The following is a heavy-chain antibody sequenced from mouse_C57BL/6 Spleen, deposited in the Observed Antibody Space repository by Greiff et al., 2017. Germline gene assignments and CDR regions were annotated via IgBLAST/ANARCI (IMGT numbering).Heavy chain of an antibody. CDR1: GYTFTDYY. J-gene: IGHJ4*01. CDR3: ARRGSSWYYAMDY. Sequence: EVQLQQSGPELVKPGASVKISCKASGYTFTDYYMNWVKQSHGKSLEWIGDINPNNGGTSYNQKFKGKATLTVDKSSSTAYMELRSLTSEDSAVYYCARRGSSWYYAMDYWGQGTSVTVSS. V-gene: IGHV1-26*01. CDR2: INPNNGGT. D-gene: IGHD1-1*01.